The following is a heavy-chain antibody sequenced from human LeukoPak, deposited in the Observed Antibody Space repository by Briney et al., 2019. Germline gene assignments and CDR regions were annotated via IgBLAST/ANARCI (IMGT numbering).Heavy chain of an antibody. Sequence: PGGSLRLSCAPSLFTFSDYYMSWIPHAPGKGLERVSYISISGGTIYSADSLKGRSTISRDNAKKSLYLQKNSLRAEATAAYYCSRVPGEYMATLTFYFYYYYMDVWGKGTTVTVSS. V-gene: IGHV3-11*04. CDR2: ISISGGTI. CDR3: SRVPGEYMATLTFYFYYYYMDV. D-gene: IGHD3-10*01. CDR1: LFTFSDYY. J-gene: IGHJ6*03.